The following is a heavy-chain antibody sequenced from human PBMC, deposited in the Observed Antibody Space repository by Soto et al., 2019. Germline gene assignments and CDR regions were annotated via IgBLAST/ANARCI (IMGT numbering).Heavy chain of an antibody. V-gene: IGHV1-2*02. D-gene: IGHD4-17*01. Sequence: QVQLVQSGAEVKKPGASVKVSCKASGYTFTGYYMHWVRQAPGQGLEWMGWINPNSGGTNYAQKFQGRVTMTRDTSISTAYMELSRLRSDDTAVYYCARGFYGDYGSYYFDYWGQGTLVPVSS. J-gene: IGHJ4*02. CDR1: GYTFTGYY. CDR3: ARGFYGDYGSYYFDY. CDR2: INPNSGGT.